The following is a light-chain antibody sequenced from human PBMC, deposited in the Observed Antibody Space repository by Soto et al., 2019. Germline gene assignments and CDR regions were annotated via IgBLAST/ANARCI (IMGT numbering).Light chain of an antibody. J-gene: IGLJ3*02. CDR1: ALPKQY. CDR3: QSADSSGTYEV. CDR2: KDI. V-gene: IGLV3-25*03. Sequence: SYELTQPPSVSVSPGQTARITCSGDALPKQYAYWYQQKSGQAPVLVIYKDIERPSGIPDRISGSNSGTTVTLTISGVQAEDEADYYCQSADSSGTYEVFGGGTKLTVL.